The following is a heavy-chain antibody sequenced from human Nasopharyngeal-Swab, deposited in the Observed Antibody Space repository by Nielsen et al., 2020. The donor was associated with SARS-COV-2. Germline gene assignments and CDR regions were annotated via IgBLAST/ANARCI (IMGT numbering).Heavy chain of an antibody. CDR2: IYSGGSST. V-gene: IGHV3-23*03. CDR1: GFTFSSYA. CDR3: AKVGGSGWYSDY. D-gene: IGHD6-19*01. J-gene: IGHJ4*02. Sequence: GGSLRLSCAASGFTFSSYAMSWVRQAPGKGLEWVSVIYSGGSSTYYADSVKGRFTISRDNSKNTLYLQMNSLRAGDTAVYYCAKVGGSGWYSDYWGQGTLVTVSS.